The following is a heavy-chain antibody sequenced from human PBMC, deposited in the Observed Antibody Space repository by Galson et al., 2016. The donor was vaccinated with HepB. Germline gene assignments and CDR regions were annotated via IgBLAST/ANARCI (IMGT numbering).Heavy chain of an antibody. V-gene: IGHV1-2*04. CDR2: INPNSGDT. CDR1: GYTFTGYY. Sequence: SVKVSCKASGYTFTGYYLHWVRQAPGQGLEWVGWINPNSGDTKYAQKFQGWVSMTRDTSISTAYMELTRLRSDDTAVYYCASRDMGGSDVFDIWGQGTMVSVS. D-gene: IGHD3-16*01. CDR3: ASRDMGGSDVFDI. J-gene: IGHJ3*02.